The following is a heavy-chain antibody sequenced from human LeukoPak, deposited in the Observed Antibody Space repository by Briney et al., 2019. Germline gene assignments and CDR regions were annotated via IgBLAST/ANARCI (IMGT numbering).Heavy chain of an antibody. V-gene: IGHV4-39*07. J-gene: IGHJ3*02. CDR1: GGSISNSNYY. D-gene: IGHD1-1*01. CDR3: ARVLAGTGDYDAFDI. CDR2: LYYSGST. Sequence: SETLSLTCTVSGGSISNSNYYWGWIRQPPGKGLEWIGNLYYSGSTYYNPCRKSRATRSVDTSKNQFSLKVNSVAAADTAVYYCARVLAGTGDYDAFDIWGQGTLVTVYS.